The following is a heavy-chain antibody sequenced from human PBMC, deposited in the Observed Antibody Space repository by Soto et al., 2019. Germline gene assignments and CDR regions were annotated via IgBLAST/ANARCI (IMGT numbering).Heavy chain of an antibody. CDR2: IYYSGST. CDR3: ARAGMTGHAEYFQH. CDR1: GGSISSGGYY. Sequence: QVQLQESGPGLVKPSQTLSLTCTVSGGSISSGGYYWSWIRQHPGKGLEWIGYIYYSGSTYYNPSLKSRVTISVDTSKNQFSLKLSSVTAADTSVYYCARAGMTGHAEYFQHWGQGTLVTVSS. V-gene: IGHV4-31*03. D-gene: IGHD3-10*01. J-gene: IGHJ1*01.